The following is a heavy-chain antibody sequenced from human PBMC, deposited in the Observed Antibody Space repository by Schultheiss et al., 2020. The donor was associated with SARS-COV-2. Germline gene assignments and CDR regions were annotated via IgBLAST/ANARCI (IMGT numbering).Heavy chain of an antibody. J-gene: IGHJ6*02. CDR2: IYYSGST. D-gene: IGHD2-2*01. CDR3: ARVGVVPAAAQYYYYGMDV. V-gene: IGHV4-59*01. CDR1: GGSISSYY. Sequence: SETLSLTCTVSGGSISSYYWSWIRQPPGKGLEWIGYIYYSGSTNYNPSLKSRVTISVDTSKNQFSLKLSSVTAADTAVYYCARVGVVPAAAQYYYYGMDVWGQGATVTVS.